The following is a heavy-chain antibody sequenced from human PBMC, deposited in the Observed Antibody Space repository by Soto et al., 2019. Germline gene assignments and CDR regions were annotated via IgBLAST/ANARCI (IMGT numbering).Heavy chain of an antibody. Sequence: ASVKVSCKASGYTFTSYGISWVRQAPGQGLEWMGWISACNGNTNYAQKLQGRVTMTTDTSTSTAYMELRSLRSDDTAVYYCARHIVVVTAMTYYYYGMDVWGQGTTVTVSS. CDR3: ARHIVVVTAMTYYYYGMDV. CDR1: GYTFTSYG. J-gene: IGHJ6*02. V-gene: IGHV1-18*01. CDR2: ISACNGNT. D-gene: IGHD2-21*02.